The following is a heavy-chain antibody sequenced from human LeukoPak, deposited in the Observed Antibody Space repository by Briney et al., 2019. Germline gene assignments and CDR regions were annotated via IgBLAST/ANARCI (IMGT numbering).Heavy chain of an antibody. CDR3: ARGNYYDSSGYWRWFDP. CDR2: IWYDGSNK. Sequence: QPGGSLRLSCAASGFTFSSYGMPWVRQAPGKGLEWVAVIWYDGSNKYYADSVKGRFTISRDNSKNTPYLQMNSLRAEDTAVYYCARGNYYDSSGYWRWFDPWGQGTLVTVSS. CDR1: GFTFSSYG. J-gene: IGHJ5*02. D-gene: IGHD3-22*01. V-gene: IGHV3-33*01.